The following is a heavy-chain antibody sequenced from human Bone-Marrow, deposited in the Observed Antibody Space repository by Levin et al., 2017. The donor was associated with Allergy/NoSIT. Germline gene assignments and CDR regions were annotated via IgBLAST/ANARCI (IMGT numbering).Heavy chain of an antibody. D-gene: IGHD1-26*01. J-gene: IGHJ1*01. CDR1: EFTMNNYN. Sequence: GGSLRLSCAASEFTMNNYNMNWVRQAPGKGLEWVSSILSSGNFVYYADSVKGRFTISRDNTKNSVFLQMDSLRAEDTAVYYCARDPGLLLQALHHWGTGTLLTVSS. CDR2: ILSSGNFV. V-gene: IGHV3-21*04. CDR3: ARDPGLLLQALHH.